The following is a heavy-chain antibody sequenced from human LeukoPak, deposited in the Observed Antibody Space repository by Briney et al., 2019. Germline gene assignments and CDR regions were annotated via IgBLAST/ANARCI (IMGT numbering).Heavy chain of an antibody. V-gene: IGHV1-69*04. CDR1: GYTFTSYG. CDR3: ACLVVVTAMDAFDI. Sequence: SVKVSCKASGYTFTSYGISWVRQAPGQGLEWMGRIIPILGIANYAQKFQGRVTITADKSTSTAYMELSSLRSEDTAVYYCACLVVVTAMDAFDIWGQGTMVTVSS. D-gene: IGHD2-21*02. CDR2: IIPILGIA. J-gene: IGHJ3*02.